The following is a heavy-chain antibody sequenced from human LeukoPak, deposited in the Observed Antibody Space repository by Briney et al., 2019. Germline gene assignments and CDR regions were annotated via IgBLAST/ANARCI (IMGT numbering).Heavy chain of an antibody. CDR2: IRANAGST. D-gene: IGHD4-17*01. V-gene: IGHV3-23*01. J-gene: IGHJ4*02. CDR3: AKNYGDYVSSRFDC. Sequence: GGSLRLSCAASGFTFSSDAMSWVRQAPGKGLEWVSAIRANAGSTYYADSVKGRFTISRDSSKNTLYLQMNSLRAEDAAVYYCAKNYGDYVSSRFDCWGQGTLVTVSS. CDR1: GFTFSSDA.